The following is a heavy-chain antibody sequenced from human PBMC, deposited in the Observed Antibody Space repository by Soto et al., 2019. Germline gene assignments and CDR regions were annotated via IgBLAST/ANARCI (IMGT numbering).Heavy chain of an antibody. Sequence: QVQLVQSGAEVKKPGSSVKVSCTASGGTFSSYAISWVRQAPGQGLEWMGGIIPIFGTANYAQKFQGRVTITADESTSTAYMELSSLRSEETAVYYCASERGYYGSGSYYPNWFDPWGQGTLVTVSS. V-gene: IGHV1-69*01. CDR3: ASERGYYGSGSYYPNWFDP. J-gene: IGHJ5*02. CDR1: GGTFSSYA. CDR2: IIPIFGTA. D-gene: IGHD3-10*01.